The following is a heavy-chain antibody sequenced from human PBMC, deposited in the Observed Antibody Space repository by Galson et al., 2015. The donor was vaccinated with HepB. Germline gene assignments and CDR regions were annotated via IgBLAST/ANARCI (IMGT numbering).Heavy chain of an antibody. J-gene: IGHJ3*02. CDR1: GFTFSSYW. CDR2: MKQDVSEK. Sequence: SLRLSCAASGFTFSSYWMTWVRQPPGKGLEWVANMKQDVSEKYYVDSVKGRFTISRDNAKNSLYLQMNSLRAEDTAVYYCARDRDSSSWYEEAFDIWGQGTMVTVSS. V-gene: IGHV3-7*03. CDR3: ARDRDSSSWYEEAFDI. D-gene: IGHD6-13*01.